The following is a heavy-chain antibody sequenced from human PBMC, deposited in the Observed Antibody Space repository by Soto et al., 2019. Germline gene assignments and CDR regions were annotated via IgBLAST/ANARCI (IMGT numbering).Heavy chain of an antibody. CDR2: ISGSGGST. CDR3: AKDRDVLLWFGELLAPFDY. CDR1: GFTFSSYA. D-gene: IGHD3-10*01. Sequence: GGSLRLSCAASGFTFSSYAMSWVRQAPGKGLEWVSAISGSGGSTYYADSVKGRFTISRDNSKNTLYLQMNSLRAEDTAVYYCAKDRDVLLWFGELLAPFDYWGQGTLVTVSS. V-gene: IGHV3-23*01. J-gene: IGHJ4*02.